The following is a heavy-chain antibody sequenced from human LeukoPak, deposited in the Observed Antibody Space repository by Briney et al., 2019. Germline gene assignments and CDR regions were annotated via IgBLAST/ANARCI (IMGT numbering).Heavy chain of an antibody. CDR1: GFTFSGHF. D-gene: IGHD1-26*01. V-gene: IGHV3-64D*06. J-gene: IGHJ4*02. Sequence: PGGSLRLSCSASGFTFSGHFMHWVRQAPGKGLEYVSSISINGDKTYYAESVKGRFTISRDNSKNTLYLQLCSLRVEDTAVYYCIKDRIGTWSFDHWGQGTLLTVSS. CDR2: ISINGDKT. CDR3: IKDRIGTWSFDH.